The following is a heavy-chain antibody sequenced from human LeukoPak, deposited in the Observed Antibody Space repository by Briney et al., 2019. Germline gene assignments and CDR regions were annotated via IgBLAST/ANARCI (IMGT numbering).Heavy chain of an antibody. D-gene: IGHD2-15*01. CDR1: GFTFDDYG. CDR2: INWNGGST. V-gene: IGHV3-20*01. J-gene: IGHJ3*02. CDR3: ARDSGGQGSSAFDI. Sequence: GGSLRLSCAASGFTFDDYGMSWVRQAPGKGLEWVSGINWNGGSTGYADSVKGRFTISRDNAKNSLYLQMNSLRAEDTALYHCARDSGGQGSSAFDIWGQGTMVTVSS.